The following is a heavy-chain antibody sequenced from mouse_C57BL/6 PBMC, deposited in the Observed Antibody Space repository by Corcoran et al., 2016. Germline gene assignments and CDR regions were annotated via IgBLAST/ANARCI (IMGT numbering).Heavy chain of an antibody. J-gene: IGHJ3*01. V-gene: IGHV1-55*01. D-gene: IGHD1-1*01. Sequence: QVQLQQPGAELVKPGASVKMSCKASGYTFTSYGRTWVKQRPGQGLGWIGDIYPGSGSTNYNEKFKSKATLTVDTSSSTAYMRLSSLTSEDSAVYYCARGDGLRYPALFAYWGQGTLVTVSA. CDR2: IYPGSGST. CDR3: ARGDGLRYPALFAY. CDR1: GYTFTSYG.